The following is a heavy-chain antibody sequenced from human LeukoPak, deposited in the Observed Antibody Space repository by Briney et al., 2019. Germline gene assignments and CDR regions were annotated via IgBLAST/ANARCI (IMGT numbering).Heavy chain of an antibody. D-gene: IGHD3-10*01. CDR1: GFTFSTYA. V-gene: IGHV3-30*02. CDR3: ARYYYGSGSYYDFDY. CDR2: IRSDGSSK. J-gene: IGHJ4*02. Sequence: GGSLRLSCAASGFTFSTYAMHWVRQAPGKGLGWVAFIRSDGSSKYYTDSVKGRFTISRDNSKNTLYLQMSSLRPEDTALYYCARYYYGSGSYYDFDYWGQGTLVTVSS.